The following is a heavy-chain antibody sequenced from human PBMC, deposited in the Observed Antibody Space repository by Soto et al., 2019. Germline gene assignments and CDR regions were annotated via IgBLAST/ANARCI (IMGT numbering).Heavy chain of an antibody. Sequence: GASVKVSCKASGGTFSSYAISWVRQAPGQGLEWMGGIIPIFGTANYAQKFQGRVTITADESTSTAYMELSSLRSEDTAVYYCARERGSYDFYGSVFDYWGQGTLVTVSS. CDR3: ARERGSYDFYGSVFDY. J-gene: IGHJ4*02. V-gene: IGHV1-69*13. CDR1: GGTFSSYA. D-gene: IGHD3-3*01. CDR2: IIPIFGTA.